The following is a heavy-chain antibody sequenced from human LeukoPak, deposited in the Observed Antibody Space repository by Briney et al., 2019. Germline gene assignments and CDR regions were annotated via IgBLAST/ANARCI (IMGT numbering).Heavy chain of an antibody. D-gene: IGHD6-19*01. Sequence: GGFLRLSCAASGFTFSSYSMDWVRQAPGKGLEWVSSISSSSSYIYYADSVKGRFTISRDNAKNSLYLQMNSLRAEDTAVYYCARGIAVAGTFDYWGQGTLVTVSS. J-gene: IGHJ4*02. CDR1: GFTFSSYS. CDR3: ARGIAVAGTFDY. CDR2: ISSSSSYI. V-gene: IGHV3-21*01.